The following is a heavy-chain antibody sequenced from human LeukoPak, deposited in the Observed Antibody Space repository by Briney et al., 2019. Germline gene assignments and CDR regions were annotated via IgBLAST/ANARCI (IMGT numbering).Heavy chain of an antibody. Sequence: GGSLRLSCAASGFTFSDYYMSWIRQAPGKGLEWVSYISSSGSTIYYAGSVKGRFTISRDNAKNSLYLQMNSLRAEDTAVYYCARGHYDILTGYLDGFDYWGQGTLVTVSS. CDR2: ISSSGSTI. V-gene: IGHV3-11*01. J-gene: IGHJ4*02. D-gene: IGHD3-9*01. CDR3: ARGHYDILTGYLDGFDY. CDR1: GFTFSDYY.